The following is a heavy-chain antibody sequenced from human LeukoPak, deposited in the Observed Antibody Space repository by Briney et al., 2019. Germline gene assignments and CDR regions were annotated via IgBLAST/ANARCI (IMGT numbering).Heavy chain of an antibody. J-gene: IGHJ4*02. V-gene: IGHV3-7*01. D-gene: IGHD1-26*01. Sequence: GGSLRLSCAAAGFTSSSYWMSWVRQAPGKGLEWVANIRQDGSEKQYVDSMKGRFTISRDNAKNSLYLQMSSLRGEDTAVYYCARMQWELLFDYWGQGTLVTVSS. CDR1: GFTSSSYW. CDR2: IRQDGSEK. CDR3: ARMQWELLFDY.